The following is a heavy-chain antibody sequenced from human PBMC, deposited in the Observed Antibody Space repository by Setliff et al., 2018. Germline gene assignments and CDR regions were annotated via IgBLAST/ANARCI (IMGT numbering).Heavy chain of an antibody. CDR1: GYTFTGYY. CDR2: INPNSGGT. J-gene: IGHJ6*02. V-gene: IGHV1-2*04. Sequence: ASVKVSCKASGYTFTGYYMHWVRQAPGQGLEWMGWINPNSGGTNYAQKFQGWVTMTRDTSISTAYMELSRLRSDDTAVYYCARDIGYSYGPIYYGMGVWGQGTTVTVSS. D-gene: IGHD5-18*01. CDR3: ARDIGYSYGPIYYGMGV.